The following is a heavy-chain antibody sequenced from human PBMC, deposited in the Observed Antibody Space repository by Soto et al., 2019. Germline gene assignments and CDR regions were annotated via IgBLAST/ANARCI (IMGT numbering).Heavy chain of an antibody. Sequence: EVQLVESGGGLVKPGGSLRLSCAASGFTFSSYSMNWVRQAPGKGLEWVSSISSSSSYIYYADSVKGRFTISRDNAKNSLYLQMNSLRAEDTAVYYCARGPRIQLWPRDGMDVWGQGTTVTVSS. CDR3: ARGPRIQLWPRDGMDV. J-gene: IGHJ6*02. CDR1: GFTFSSYS. CDR2: ISSSSSYI. V-gene: IGHV3-21*01. D-gene: IGHD5-18*01.